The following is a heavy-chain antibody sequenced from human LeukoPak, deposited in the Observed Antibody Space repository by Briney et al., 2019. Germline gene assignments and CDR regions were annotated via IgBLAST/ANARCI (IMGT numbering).Heavy chain of an antibody. CDR2: ITSSGSTT. D-gene: IGHD5-12*01. Sequence: PGGSLRLSCAASGFTFSSYEMNWVRQAPGKGLEWVSYITSSGSTTYYADSVKGRFTISRDNAKNSLYLQMNSLRAEDTAVYYCAPIVATMDYWSQGTLVTVSP. CDR1: GFTFSSYE. CDR3: APIVATMDY. V-gene: IGHV3-48*03. J-gene: IGHJ4*02.